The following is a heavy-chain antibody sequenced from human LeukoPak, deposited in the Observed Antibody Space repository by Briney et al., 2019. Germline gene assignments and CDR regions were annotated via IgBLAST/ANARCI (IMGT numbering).Heavy chain of an antibody. D-gene: IGHD6-19*01. V-gene: IGHV1-18*01. CDR1: GGTFSSYG. CDR2: ISAYNGNT. Sequence: ASVKVSCKASGGTFSSYGISWVRQAPGQGLEWMGWISAYNGNTNYAQKLQGRVTMTTDTSTSTAYMELRSLRSDDTAVYYCARDPDSSGTFDYWGQGTLVTVSS. J-gene: IGHJ4*02. CDR3: ARDPDSSGTFDY.